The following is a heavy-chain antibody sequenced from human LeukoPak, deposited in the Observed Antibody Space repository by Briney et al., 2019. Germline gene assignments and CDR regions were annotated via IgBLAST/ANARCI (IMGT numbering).Heavy chain of an antibody. D-gene: IGHD5-18*01. CDR2: ISYDGSNK. J-gene: IGHJ5*02. V-gene: IGHV3-30*03. CDR1: GFTFDDYG. CDR3: ARTAKIQLWFPLNWFDP. Sequence: GGSLRLSCAASGFTFDDYGMSWVRQAPGKGLEWVAVISYDGSNKYYADSVKGRFTISRDNSKNTLYLQMNSLRAEDTAVYYCARTAKIQLWFPLNWFDPWGQGTLVTVSS.